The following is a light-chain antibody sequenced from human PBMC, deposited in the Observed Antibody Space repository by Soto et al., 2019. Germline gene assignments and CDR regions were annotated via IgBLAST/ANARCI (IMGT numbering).Light chain of an antibody. CDR1: SSDVGSYNL. Sequence: QSALTQPASVSGSPGQSITISCTGTSSDVGSYNLVSWYQQRPGKAPKLMIYEGSKRPSGVSNRFSGSKSGNTASLTISGLQADDEADYYCCSYAGSSTLVVFGGGTKLTVL. J-gene: IGLJ2*01. V-gene: IGLV2-23*01. CDR2: EGS. CDR3: CSYAGSSTLVV.